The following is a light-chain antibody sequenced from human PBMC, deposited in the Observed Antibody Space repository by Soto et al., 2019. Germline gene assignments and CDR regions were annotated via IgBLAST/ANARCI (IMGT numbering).Light chain of an antibody. Sequence: DIQMTQYPSSVSASVGDRVTITCRASQSISSYLNWYQQKPGKAPKLLIYAASSLQSGVPSRFSGCGSGTDFTLTISSLQPEDFATYYCQQSYSTPPTFGQGTKVEIK. CDR3: QQSYSTPPT. CDR2: AAS. CDR1: QSISSY. J-gene: IGKJ1*01. V-gene: IGKV1-39*01.